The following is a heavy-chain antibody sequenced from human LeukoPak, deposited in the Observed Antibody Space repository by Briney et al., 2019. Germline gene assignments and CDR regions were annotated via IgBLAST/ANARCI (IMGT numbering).Heavy chain of an antibody. J-gene: IGHJ6*02. CDR1: GYTFTSHF. CDR3: ARANYFSGMDV. CDR2: VSAYNGNA. Sequence: ASVTVSCQAAGYTFTSHFISWVRQAPGQGLEWMGWVSAYNGNANYAQKFLGRVTMTTDTTTSTVYMELRSLRSDDTAVFYCARANYFSGMDVWGQGTPVTVSS. V-gene: IGHV1-18*04.